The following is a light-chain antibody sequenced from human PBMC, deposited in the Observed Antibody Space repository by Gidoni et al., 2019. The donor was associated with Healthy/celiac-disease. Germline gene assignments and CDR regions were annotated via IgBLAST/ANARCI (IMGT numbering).Light chain of an antibody. CDR1: QSVSSN. CDR2: GAS. CDR3: QQYNNWPPWT. V-gene: IGKV3-15*01. J-gene: IGKJ1*01. Sequence: EIVMTPSTATLSVSPGERATLSCRASQSVSSNFAWYQQKPGQAPRLLIYGASTRATGIPARFSGSGSGTEFTLTISSLQSEDFAVYYCQQYNNWPPWTFGQGTKVEIK.